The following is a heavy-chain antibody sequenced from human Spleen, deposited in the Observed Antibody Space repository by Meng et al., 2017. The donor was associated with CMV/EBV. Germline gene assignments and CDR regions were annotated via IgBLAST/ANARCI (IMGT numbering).Heavy chain of an antibody. Sequence: GGSLRLSCAASGFIFSDYYMNWIRQAPGKGLEWVSYISSSGSTIYYAFSVRGRFTISRDNTKNSLYLQMNSLRAEDTAVYFCSRNRDYGDYHAFDIWGQGTMVTVSS. CDR3: SRNRDYGDYHAFDI. V-gene: IGHV3-11*01. J-gene: IGHJ3*02. CDR1: GFIFSDYY. D-gene: IGHD4-17*01. CDR2: ISSSGSTI.